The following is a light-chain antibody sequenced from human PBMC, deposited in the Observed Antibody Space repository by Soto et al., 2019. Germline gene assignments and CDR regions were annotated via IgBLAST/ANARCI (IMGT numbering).Light chain of an antibody. CDR1: SSDVGSYNL. CDR2: EGS. J-gene: IGLJ2*01. CDR3: CSYAGRSTFVV. Sequence: QSALTQPASVSGSPGQAITISCTGTSSDVGSYNLVSWYQQHPGKAPKLVIYEGSKRPSGVSNRLSGFKSGNTASLTISGRQAEDEADYYCCSYAGRSTFVVFGGGTKLTVL. V-gene: IGLV2-23*03.